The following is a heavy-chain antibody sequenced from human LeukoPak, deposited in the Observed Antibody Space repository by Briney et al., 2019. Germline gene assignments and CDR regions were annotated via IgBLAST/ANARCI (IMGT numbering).Heavy chain of an antibody. CDR1: GGSISNGGYY. D-gene: IGHD1-26*01. CDR3: ARRIVGASSYFDY. Sequence: SETLSLTCTVSGGSISNGGYYWSWIRQHPGKGLEWIGYIYYSGSTYYNPSLRSRVAISVDTSKSQFSLKMSSVTAADTAVYYCARRIVGASSYFDYWGQGTLVTVSS. J-gene: IGHJ4*02. V-gene: IGHV4-31*03. CDR2: IYYSGST.